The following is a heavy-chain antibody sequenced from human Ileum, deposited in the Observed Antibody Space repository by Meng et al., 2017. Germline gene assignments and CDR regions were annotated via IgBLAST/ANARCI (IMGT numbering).Heavy chain of an antibody. J-gene: IGHJ4*01. CDR1: GGAISSGDYY. CDR3: ARGTDYGDSYYFDF. D-gene: IGHD4-17*01. Sequence: QVQLQESGPGLVKPSQTLSLTCTVSGGAISSGDYYWTWIRQSPGKGLEWIGDIYYNGNTNYNPSLQSRVAISIDTSKSQVSLEMASVVAADSGLFYCARGTDYGDSYYFDFWGPGFLVTVSS. V-gene: IGHV4-30-4*01. CDR2: IYYNGNT.